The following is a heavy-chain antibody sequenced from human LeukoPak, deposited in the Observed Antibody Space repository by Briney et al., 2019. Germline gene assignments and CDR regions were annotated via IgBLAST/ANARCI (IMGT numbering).Heavy chain of an antibody. CDR1: GGSFSGYY. V-gene: IGHV4-34*01. D-gene: IGHD1-26*01. J-gene: IGHJ4*02. CDR3: ARGLVGAILDY. Sequence: KPSDTLSLTCAVYGGSFSGYYWSWIRQPPGRGLEWIGEINHSGNTNHNPSLKSRVTISVDPSKNQFSLKPSSATAADTAVYYCARGLVGAILDYWGQGTLVTVSS. CDR2: INHSGNT.